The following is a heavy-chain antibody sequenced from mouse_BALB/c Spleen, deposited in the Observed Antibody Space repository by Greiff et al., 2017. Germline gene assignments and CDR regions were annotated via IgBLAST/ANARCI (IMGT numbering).Heavy chain of an antibody. J-gene: IGHJ2*01. CDR3: ARKYYGSSFYFDY. Sequence: VQLKESGPELVKPGALVKISCKASGYSFTDYNMYWVKQSHGKSLEWIGYIDPYNGGTSYNQKFKGKATLTVDKSSSTAFMHLNSLTSEDSAVYYCARKYYGSSFYFDYWGQGTTLTVSS. CDR1: GYSFTDYN. D-gene: IGHD1-1*01. CDR2: IDPYNGGT. V-gene: IGHV1S135*01.